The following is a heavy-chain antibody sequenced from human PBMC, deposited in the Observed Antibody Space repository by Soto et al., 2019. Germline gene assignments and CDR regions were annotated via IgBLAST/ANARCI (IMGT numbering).Heavy chain of an antibody. J-gene: IGHJ5*02. CDR3: ARWISGGYSDWFDP. CDR1: GYNFMRYG. D-gene: IGHD1-26*01. V-gene: IGHV1-18*04. CDR2: INVDNGET. Sequence: QVQLVQSGAEVKKPGASVKVSCKASGYNFMRYGFTWVRQAPGQGLDWMGWINVDNGETKYPQKIQGRVTMTPDTSTSTVYMELRSLTSDDTAVYYCARWISGGYSDWFDPWGHGTLVTVSS.